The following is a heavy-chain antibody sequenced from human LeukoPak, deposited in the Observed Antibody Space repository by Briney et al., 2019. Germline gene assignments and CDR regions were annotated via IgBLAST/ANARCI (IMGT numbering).Heavy chain of an antibody. CDR1: GYTFTGYY. Sequence: ASVKVSCKASGYTFTGYYVHWVRQAPGQGLEWMGWINPNSGGTNYAQKFQGRVTMTRDTSISTAYMELSRLRSDDTAVYYCARQYNWNDYFDYWGQGTLVTISS. CDR2: INPNSGGT. V-gene: IGHV1-2*02. D-gene: IGHD1-1*01. J-gene: IGHJ4*02. CDR3: ARQYNWNDYFDY.